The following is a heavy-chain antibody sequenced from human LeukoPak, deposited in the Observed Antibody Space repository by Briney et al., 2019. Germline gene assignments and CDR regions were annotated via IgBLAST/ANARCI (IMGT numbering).Heavy chain of an antibody. D-gene: IGHD4-17*01. Sequence: SETLSLTCTVSGGSISSGGYYWSWIRQHPGKGLEWIGYIYYSGSTYYNPSLKSRVTISVDTSKSQFSLKLSSVTAADTAVYYCARDPNGDYGYFDYWGQGTLVTVSS. CDR1: GGSISSGGYY. V-gene: IGHV4-31*03. CDR3: ARDPNGDYGYFDY. CDR2: IYYSGST. J-gene: IGHJ4*02.